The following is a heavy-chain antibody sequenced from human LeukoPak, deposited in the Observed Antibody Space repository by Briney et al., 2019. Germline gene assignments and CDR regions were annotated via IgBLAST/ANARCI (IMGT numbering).Heavy chain of an antibody. J-gene: IGHJ4*02. V-gene: IGHV1-2*02. CDR2: INPNTGGT. CDR1: GYTFTSYY. Sequence: ASVKVSCKASGYTFTSYYMHWVRQAPGQGLEWMGWINPNTGGTNYAQKFQGRVTMTRATSISTAYMELSSLTSDDTAVYYCARDDSFQFDSWGQGTLVTVSS. D-gene: IGHD5-18*01. CDR3: ARDDSFQFDS.